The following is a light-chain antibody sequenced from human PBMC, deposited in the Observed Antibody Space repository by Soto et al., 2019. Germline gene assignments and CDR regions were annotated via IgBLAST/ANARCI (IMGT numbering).Light chain of an antibody. CDR1: QSVSSN. V-gene: IGKV3-15*01. CDR2: GAS. CDR3: QHYNNWTPWT. J-gene: IGKJ1*01. Sequence: EIVMTQSPATLSVSPGERATLSCRASQSVSSNLAWYQQKLGQAPRLLIYGASTRATGIPARFSGSGSGTEFTLTISSLQSEDFAVYYCQHYNNWTPWTFGQGTKVEIK.